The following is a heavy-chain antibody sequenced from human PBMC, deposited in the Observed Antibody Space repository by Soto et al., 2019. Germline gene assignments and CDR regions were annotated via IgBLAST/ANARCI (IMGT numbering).Heavy chain of an antibody. CDR3: ARAQSASYYYYMDV. CDR1: GLTLSSYW. J-gene: IGHJ6*03. CDR2: INSDEGSA. V-gene: IGHV3-74*01. Sequence: CGSLRLSCAASGLTLSSYWMHWVRQTPGKGLVWVSRINSDEGSASYADSVKGRFTISRDNAKNTLYLQMNSLRAEDTAVYYCARAQSASYYYYMDVWGKGTTVTVSS.